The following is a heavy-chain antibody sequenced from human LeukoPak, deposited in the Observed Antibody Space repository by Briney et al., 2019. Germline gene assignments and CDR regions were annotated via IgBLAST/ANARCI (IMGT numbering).Heavy chain of an antibody. J-gene: IGHJ5*02. CDR2: MYYSGST. CDR1: GGSISSSTYY. V-gene: IGHV4-39*01. CDR3: AIRHDYGDYLNWFDP. Sequence: SETLSLTCTVSGGSISSSTYYWGWVRQPPGKGLEWIGSMYYSGSTYYNPSLKSRVTISVDTSKNQFSLKLSSVTAADTAVYYCAIRHDYGDYLNWFDPWGQGTLVTVSS. D-gene: IGHD4-17*01.